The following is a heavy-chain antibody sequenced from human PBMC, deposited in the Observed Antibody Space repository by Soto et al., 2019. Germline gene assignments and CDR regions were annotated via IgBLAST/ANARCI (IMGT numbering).Heavy chain of an antibody. CDR2: IYTSGST. D-gene: IGHD3-22*01. CDR1: GGSISSYY. J-gene: IGHJ5*02. CDR3: ARDTGDYDSSGYYPLDP. Sequence: QVQLQESGPGLVKPSETLSLTCTVSGGSISSYYWSWIRQPAGKGLEWIGRIYTSGSTNYNPSLKSRVTMSVDTSKTQFCLKLSSVAVAHTAVYYCARDTGDYDSSGYYPLDPWGQGTLVTVS. V-gene: IGHV4-4*07.